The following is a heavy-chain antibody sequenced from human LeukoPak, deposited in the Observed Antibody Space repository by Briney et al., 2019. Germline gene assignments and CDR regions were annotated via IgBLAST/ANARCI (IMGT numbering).Heavy chain of an antibody. Sequence: GGSLRLSCAASGFTFSSYAMNWVRQAPGKGLEWVGFIRSKAYGETTEYAASVKGRFTISRDDSKSIAYLQIHSLKTEDTAVYYCTRVRYDILTGYYLFDYWGQGTLVTVSS. J-gene: IGHJ4*02. V-gene: IGHV3-49*04. CDR3: TRVRYDILTGYYLFDY. D-gene: IGHD3-9*01. CDR2: IRSKAYGETT. CDR1: GFTFSSYA.